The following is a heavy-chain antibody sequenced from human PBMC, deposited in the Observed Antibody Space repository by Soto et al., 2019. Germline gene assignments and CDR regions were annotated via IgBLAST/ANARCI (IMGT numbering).Heavy chain of an antibody. J-gene: IGHJ4*02. D-gene: IGHD3-3*01. V-gene: IGHV1-2*02. CDR3: ARSQGGPLRXXEWLLLPDY. CDR1: GYTFTGYY. Sequence: GASVKVSCKASGYTFTGYYMHWVRQAPGQGLEWMGWINPNSGGTNYAQKFQGRVTMTRDTSISTAYMELSRLRSDDTAVYYCARSQGGPLRXXEWLLLPDYXGXGTLVXXSX. CDR2: INPNSGGT.